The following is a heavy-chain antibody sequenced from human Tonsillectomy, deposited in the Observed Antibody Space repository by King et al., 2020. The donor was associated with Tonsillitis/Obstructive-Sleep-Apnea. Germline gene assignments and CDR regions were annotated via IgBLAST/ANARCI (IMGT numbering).Heavy chain of an antibody. Sequence: VQLVQSGAEVKKPGASVKISCKASGYTFTGYYIHWVRQAPGQGLEWMGWINPNSGGTNYAQKFQGRVTMTRDTSISTAYMELSRLRSDDTAVYYCSRGAYYNDSSGPLDYWGQGTLVTVPS. D-gene: IGHD3-22*01. CDR1: GYTFTGYY. CDR2: INPNSGGT. J-gene: IGHJ4*02. CDR3: SRGAYYNDSSGPLDY. V-gene: IGHV1-2*02.